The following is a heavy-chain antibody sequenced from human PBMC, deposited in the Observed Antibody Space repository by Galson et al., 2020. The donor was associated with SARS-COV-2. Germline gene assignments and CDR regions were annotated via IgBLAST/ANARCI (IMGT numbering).Heavy chain of an antibody. J-gene: IGHJ4*02. CDR2: IYLGDSDT. CDR3: ASYGRDCGTNTNCRGFFDY. Sequence: HGESLKISCKASGYTFTNYWIAWVRQMPGKGLEWMGVIYLGDSDTTYSPSFQGQVTISADKSINTAYLQWSSLKASDTSMYYCASYGRDCGTNTNCRGFFDYWGQGTLVTVSS. V-gene: IGHV5-51*01. CDR1: GYTFTNYW. D-gene: IGHD2-2*01.